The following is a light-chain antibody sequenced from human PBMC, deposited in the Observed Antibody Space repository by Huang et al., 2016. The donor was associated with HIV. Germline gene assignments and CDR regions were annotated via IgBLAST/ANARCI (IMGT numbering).Light chain of an antibody. J-gene: IGKJ4*01. CDR1: QSLNRF. V-gene: IGKV3-11*01. Sequence: IVLTQSPATLSLSPGETATLSCRASQSLNRFLAWYQHKTGQAPRPLIYNASDRATGVPARFSGNGSGTDFSLTITDLKPEDFAIYYCQQRSNSLTFGGGTRVEIK. CDR2: NAS. CDR3: QQRSNSLT.